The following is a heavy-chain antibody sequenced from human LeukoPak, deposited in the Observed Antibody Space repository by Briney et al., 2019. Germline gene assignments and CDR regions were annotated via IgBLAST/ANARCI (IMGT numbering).Heavy chain of an antibody. V-gene: IGHV3-21*04. CDR1: GFTFSSYS. CDR3: ASPRAHTRWLQSRGGDY. CDR2: ISSSSSYI. Sequence: PGGSLRLSCAASGFTFSSYSMNWVRQAPGKGLEWVSSISSSSSYIYYADSVKGRFTISRDNAKNSLYLQMNSLSAEDTAVYYCASPRAHTRWLQSRGGDYWGQGTLVTVSS. D-gene: IGHD5-24*01. J-gene: IGHJ4*02.